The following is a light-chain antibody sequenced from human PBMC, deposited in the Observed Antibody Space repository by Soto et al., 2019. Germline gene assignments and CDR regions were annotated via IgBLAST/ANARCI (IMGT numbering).Light chain of an antibody. V-gene: IGKV1-5*01. CDR2: DAS. CDR1: QTISSW. J-gene: IGKJ1*01. Sequence: DIQMTQSPSTLSAYVGDRVTITCRPSQTISSWLAWYQQKPGRAPNLLIYDASSLESGVPSRFSGSGSGTEFTLTISSLQTDDFATYYCQQYSSYPWTFGQGTKVEIK. CDR3: QQYSSYPWT.